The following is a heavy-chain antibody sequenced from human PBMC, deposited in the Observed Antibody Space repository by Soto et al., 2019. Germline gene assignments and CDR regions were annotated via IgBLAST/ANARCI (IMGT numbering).Heavy chain of an antibody. V-gene: IGHV4-34*01. D-gene: IGHD5-12*01. CDR3: TTGFD. CDR1: GGFFSGYY. Sequence: SETLSLTCSVYGGFFSGYYGSWIRQPPGKGLEWIGEINHSGSTNYNPSLKSRVTISVDTSKNQFSLKLNSVTAADTAVYYCTTGFDSGPGTLVT. CDR2: INHSGST. J-gene: IGHJ4*02.